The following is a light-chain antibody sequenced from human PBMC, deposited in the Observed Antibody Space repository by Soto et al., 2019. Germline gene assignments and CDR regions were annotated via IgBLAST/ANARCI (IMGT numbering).Light chain of an antibody. CDR3: QQRSNWPPWT. Sequence: EIVLTQSPGTLSLSPGDRATLSCRASQSVSSSYLAWYQQKPGQAPRLLIYDASNRATGIPARFSGSGSGTDFTLTISSLEPEDFAVYYCQQRSNWPPWTFGQGTKVDIK. V-gene: IGKV3-11*01. J-gene: IGKJ1*01. CDR2: DAS. CDR1: QSVSSSY.